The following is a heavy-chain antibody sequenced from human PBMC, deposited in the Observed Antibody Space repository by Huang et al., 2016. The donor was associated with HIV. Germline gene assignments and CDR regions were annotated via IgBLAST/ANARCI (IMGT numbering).Heavy chain of an antibody. V-gene: IGHV3-49*05. CDR1: GFTLGNYG. CDR2: IRIKYYSETT. CDR3: TRDSVYPNYYDGSGFYFDY. D-gene: IGHD3-22*01. J-gene: IGHJ4*02. Sequence: EVQFVESGGGLVKPGRSLRLSCTASGFTLGNYGIRWFRQAPGKGRECVGCIRIKYYSETTEYAASVKGRFTISRDASKSIAYLQMNSLKPEDTAVYYCTRDSVYPNYYDGSGFYFDYWGQGTLVTVSS.